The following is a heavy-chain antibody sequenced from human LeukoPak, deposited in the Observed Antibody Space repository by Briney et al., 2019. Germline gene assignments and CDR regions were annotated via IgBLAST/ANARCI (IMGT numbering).Heavy chain of an antibody. J-gene: IGHJ4*02. V-gene: IGHV3-74*01. Sequence: GGSLTLSCAASGFTFSSYWMHWLRQAPGEGVVWVSRINGYGSSTDYAVSVKGRFTISRDNAKNTLYLQMNSVRVEDTAVYYCAGQIWLGELFAHYWGEGTLVSVSS. CDR3: AGQIWLGELFAHY. CDR2: INGYGSST. D-gene: IGHD3-10*01. CDR1: GFTFSSYW.